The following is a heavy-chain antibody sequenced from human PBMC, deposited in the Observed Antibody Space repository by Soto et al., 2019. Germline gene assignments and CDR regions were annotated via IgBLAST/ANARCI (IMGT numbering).Heavy chain of an antibody. CDR1: GYTFTAYG. CDR3: ARELNTESSAYYSFAF. V-gene: IGHV1-18*01. Sequence: QVQLVQSGPEVKMPGASVKVSCKTSGYTFTAYGLAWLRQAPGQRPEWMGWVSTNDDRTNYAQKFQGRVTMTTDRSTTTTSMELRSLSGDDTAVYSCARELNTESSAYYSFAFWGQGTLVTVSS. CDR2: VSTNDDRT. J-gene: IGHJ4*02. D-gene: IGHD3-22*01.